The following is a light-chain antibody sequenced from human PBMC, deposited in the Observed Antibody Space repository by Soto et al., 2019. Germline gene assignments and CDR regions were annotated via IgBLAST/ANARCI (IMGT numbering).Light chain of an antibody. CDR3: QQYEDLPLT. J-gene: IGKJ4*01. CDR1: QDISNY. CDR2: DAS. V-gene: IGKV1-33*01. Sequence: DLQMTQSPSSLSASVGDRVTITCQASQDISNYLNWYQQKPGKAPKLLIFDASNVETGVPSRFRGSGSGTHLTFTIHSLQAEDIATYYCQQYEDLPLTFGGGTKVEI.